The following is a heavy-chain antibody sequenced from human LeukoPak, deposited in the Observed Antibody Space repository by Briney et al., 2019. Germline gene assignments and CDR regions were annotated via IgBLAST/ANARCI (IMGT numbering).Heavy chain of an antibody. CDR2: IIPSGVTT. J-gene: IGHJ4*02. CDR1: GFTFSSYE. V-gene: IGHV3-23*01. CDR3: ARDDSLLQFGC. Sequence: GGSLRLSCAASGFTFSSYEMNWVRHAPGKGLEWVSGIIPSGVTTYYADSVKGRFAISRDNSKNTVYLQMNSLRAEDTAVYYCARDDSLLQFGCWGQGTLVTVSS. D-gene: IGHD5-24*01.